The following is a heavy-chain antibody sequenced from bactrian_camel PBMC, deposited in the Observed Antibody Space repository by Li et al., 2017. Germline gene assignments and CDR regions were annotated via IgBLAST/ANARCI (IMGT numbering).Heavy chain of an antibody. V-gene: IGHV3S53*01. CDR3: AAAEEFSLPDGGLREGDVRY. D-gene: IGHD5*01. CDR1: GNTRTGYG. J-gene: IGHJ4*01. CDR2: ITTGDHT. Sequence: HVQLVESGGGSVQAGGSLRLSCVASGNTRTGYGMAWFRQAPGKEREGVAGITTGDHTRYANSVKGRLTISRDNAKNTHYLQMNNLKPEDTAMYYCAAAEEFSLPDGGLREGDVRYWGQGTQVTVS.